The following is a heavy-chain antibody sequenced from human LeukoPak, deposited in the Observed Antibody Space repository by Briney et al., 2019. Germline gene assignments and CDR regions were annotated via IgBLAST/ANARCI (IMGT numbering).Heavy chain of an antibody. J-gene: IGHJ4*02. Sequence: ASVRVSCQTSGYTFTDFYMHWVRQAPGQGLEWMGWINPNSGGTNYAQKFQGRVTLTRDTSISTAYMELSRLRSDDTAVYYCARDSQAFCSGVSCLNYFDYWGQGTLVTVSS. CDR1: GYTFTDFY. V-gene: IGHV1-2*02. D-gene: IGHD2-15*01. CDR2: INPNSGGT. CDR3: ARDSQAFCSGVSCLNYFDY.